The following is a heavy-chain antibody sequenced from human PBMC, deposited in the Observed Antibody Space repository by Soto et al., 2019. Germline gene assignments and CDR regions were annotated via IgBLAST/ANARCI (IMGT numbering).Heavy chain of an antibody. V-gene: IGHV3-72*01. CDR3: AREQPEEWFHLYYYYGMDV. D-gene: IGHD3-3*01. Sequence: GGSLRLSCAASGFTFSDHYMDWVRQAPGKGLEWVGRTRNKANSYTTEYAASVKGRFTISRDDSKNSLYLQMNSLKTEDTAVYYCAREQPEEWFHLYYYYGMDVWGQGTTVTVSS. J-gene: IGHJ6*02. CDR1: GFTFSDHY. CDR2: TRNKANSYTT.